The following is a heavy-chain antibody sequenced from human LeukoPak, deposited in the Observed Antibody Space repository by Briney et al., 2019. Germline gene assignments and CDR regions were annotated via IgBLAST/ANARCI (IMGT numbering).Heavy chain of an antibody. CDR1: AFTFSSYG. V-gene: IGHV3-30*18. Sequence: AGRSLRLSCAASAFTFSSYGMHWVRQAPGKGLEWVAIISYDGSNKYYADSVKGRFTISRDNSKNTLYLQMNSLRAEDTAVYYCAKEAGYSYGYYFDYWGQGTLVTVSS. J-gene: IGHJ4*02. CDR2: ISYDGSNK. CDR3: AKEAGYSYGYYFDY. D-gene: IGHD5-18*01.